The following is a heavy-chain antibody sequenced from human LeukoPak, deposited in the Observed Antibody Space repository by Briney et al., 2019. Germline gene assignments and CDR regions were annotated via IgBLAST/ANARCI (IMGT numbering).Heavy chain of an antibody. J-gene: IGHJ5*02. CDR2: IIPIFGTA. CDR3: ARGWGSTSGSWFDP. D-gene: IGHD2-2*01. V-gene: IGHV1-69*05. Sequence: EASVKVSCKASGGTFSSYAISWVRQAPGQGLEWMGGIIPIFGTANYAQKFQGRVTITTDESTSTAYMELSSLRSEDTAVYYCARGWGSTSGSWFDPWGQGTLVTVSS. CDR1: GGTFSSYA.